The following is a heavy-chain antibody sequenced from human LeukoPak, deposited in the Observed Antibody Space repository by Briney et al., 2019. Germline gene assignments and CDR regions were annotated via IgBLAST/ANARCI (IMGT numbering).Heavy chain of an antibody. CDR3: ARDPYSGSYSDYYYYHMDV. J-gene: IGHJ6*03. V-gene: IGHV3-21*05. D-gene: IGHD1-26*01. Sequence: GGSLRLSCAASGFTFSSYGMHWVRQAPGKGLECLSYISGSGTDINYADSVRGRFTISRDNAKNLLYLQMNDLRVEDTAVYYCARDPYSGSYSDYYYYHMDVWGKGTTVTVSS. CDR2: ISGSGTDI. CDR1: GFTFSSYG.